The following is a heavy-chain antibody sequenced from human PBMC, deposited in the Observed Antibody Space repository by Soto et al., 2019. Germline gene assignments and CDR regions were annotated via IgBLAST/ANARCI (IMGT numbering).Heavy chain of an antibody. V-gene: IGHV1-8*01. CDR3: ARVAVAGTATRYYYYYGMDV. J-gene: IGHJ6*02. CDR1: GYTFTSYD. Sequence: ASVKVSCKASGYTFTSYDINWVRQATGQGLEWMGWMNPNGGNTGYAQKFQGRVTMTRDTSTSTAYMELSTLRSEDTAVYYCARVAVAGTATRYYYYYGMDVWGQGTTVTVSS. D-gene: IGHD6-19*01. CDR2: MNPNGGNT.